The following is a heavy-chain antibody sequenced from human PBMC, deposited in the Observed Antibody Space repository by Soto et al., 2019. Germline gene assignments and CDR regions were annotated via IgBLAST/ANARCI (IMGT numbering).Heavy chain of an antibody. V-gene: IGHV3-23*01. J-gene: IGHJ3*01. CDR2: ITGNSARI. D-gene: IGHD3-16*01. CDR3: AKNRDFDYDAFDV. Sequence: EVQLLQSGGGVVQPGGSLRLSCAASDSTIRRYAMSWVRQAPGKGLEWVSGITGNSARIYYADSVKGRFSISRDNSKNTLYLQMDTLRAEDTAVYYRAKNRDFDYDAFDVWGQGTVVTVSS. CDR1: DSTIRRYA.